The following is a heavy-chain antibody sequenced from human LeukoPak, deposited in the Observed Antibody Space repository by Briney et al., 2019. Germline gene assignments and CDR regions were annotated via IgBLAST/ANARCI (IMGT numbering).Heavy chain of an antibody. CDR1: GYSFTSYW. CDR2: IYSGDSDT. V-gene: IGHV5-51*01. Sequence: GESLKISCNGSGYSFTSYWIGWVRQMPRKGLELMGIIYSGDSDTRYSPSFEVQVAISADKSISTAYLQWSSLKASDTAMYYCTSSGRLDFCGGYYCGEYFYYYMIVSGKGATVTVSS. D-gene: IGHD3-3*01. J-gene: IGHJ6*03. CDR3: TSSGRLDFCGGYYCGEYFYYYMIV.